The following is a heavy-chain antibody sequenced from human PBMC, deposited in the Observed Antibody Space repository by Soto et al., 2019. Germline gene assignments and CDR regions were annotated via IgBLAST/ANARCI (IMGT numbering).Heavy chain of an antibody. J-gene: IGHJ5*02. V-gene: IGHV4-30-4*01. D-gene: IGHD2-2*01. CDR1: GGSISSGDYY. Sequence: QVQLQESGPGLVKPSQTLSLTCTVSGGSISSGDYYWSWIRQPPGKGLEWIGYISYSGNTYYSPSLKSRVTISVDTSKNQFSLKLSSVTAADTAVYYCARERPDGTRLDPWGQGTLVTVSS. CDR2: ISYSGNT. CDR3: ARERPDGTRLDP.